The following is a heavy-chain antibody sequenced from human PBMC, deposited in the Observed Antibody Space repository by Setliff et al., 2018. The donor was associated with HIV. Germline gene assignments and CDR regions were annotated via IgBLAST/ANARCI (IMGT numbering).Heavy chain of an antibody. CDR1: GGSISSFF. V-gene: IGHV4-59*08. D-gene: IGHD3-22*01. CDR3: ARRRSPPSGFYSKYYMDV. J-gene: IGHJ6*03. CDR2: ISYSGST. Sequence: TLSLTCTVSGGSISSFFWSWIRQPPGKGLEWIGHISYSGSTNYNPSLKSRVTISVDTSKNQFSLKLTSVTAADTAVYYCARRRSPPSGFYSKYYMDVWGKGTTVTVSS.